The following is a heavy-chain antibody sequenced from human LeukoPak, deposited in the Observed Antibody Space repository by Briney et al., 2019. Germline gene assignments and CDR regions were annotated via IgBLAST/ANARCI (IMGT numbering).Heavy chain of an antibody. D-gene: IGHD3-10*02. CDR3: ARGSVYYYVLDN. V-gene: IGHV4-39*06. CDR1: GRSLSYRLYY. J-gene: IGHJ4*02. CDR2: MYNSRRT. Sequence: SETLSLTCCVSGRSLSYRLYYWGSLRQPPGKGVEWIGAMYNSRRTYYNLSLKSQVTVSLDKSKNQSALKLTSVFAAGTAVFYCARGSVYYYVLDNWGQGILVSVSS.